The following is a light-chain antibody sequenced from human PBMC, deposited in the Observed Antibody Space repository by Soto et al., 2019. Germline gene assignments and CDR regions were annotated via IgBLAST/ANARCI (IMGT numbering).Light chain of an antibody. CDR3: ISYTDRQSYL. Sequence: QSVLTQPASVSGSPGQAITISCSGTSSDIGSYNHVAWYQQFPGKSPKLMIYAVSDRTPGVSDRFSGSKSGITASLNISGLQTEDEADYYCISYTDRQSYLFGTGTKLAVL. V-gene: IGLV2-14*03. CDR1: SSDIGSYNH. CDR2: AVS. J-gene: IGLJ1*01.